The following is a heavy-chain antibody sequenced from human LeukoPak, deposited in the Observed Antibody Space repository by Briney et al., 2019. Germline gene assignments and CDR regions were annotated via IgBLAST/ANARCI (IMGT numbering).Heavy chain of an antibody. J-gene: IGHJ6*02. CDR2: ISWNSGSI. Sequence: QPGRSLRLSCAASGFTFDDYAMHWVRQAPGKGLEWVSGISWNSGSIGYADSVKGRFTISRDNAKNSLYLQMNSLRAEDTALYYCAKDRHGSGSPTLYYYYGMDVWGQGTTVTVSS. CDR3: AKDRHGSGSPTLYYYYGMDV. D-gene: IGHD3-10*01. CDR1: GFTFDDYA. V-gene: IGHV3-9*01.